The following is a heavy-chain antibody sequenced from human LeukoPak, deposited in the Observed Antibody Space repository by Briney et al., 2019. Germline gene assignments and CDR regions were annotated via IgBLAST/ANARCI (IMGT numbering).Heavy chain of an antibody. CDR3: ARPDSGEQLAFDY. J-gene: IGHJ4*02. CDR1: GGSISSSSYY. D-gene: IGHD6-6*01. CDR2: IYYSGST. Sequence: SETLSLTCTVSGGSISSSSYYWGWIRQPPGKGLEWIGSIYYSGSTYYNPSLKSRVTISVDTSKNQFSLKLSSVTAADTAVYYCARPDSGEQLAFDYWGQGTLVTVSS. V-gene: IGHV4-39*01.